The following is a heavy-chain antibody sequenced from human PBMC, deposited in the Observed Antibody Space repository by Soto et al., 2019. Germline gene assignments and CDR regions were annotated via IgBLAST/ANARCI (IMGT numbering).Heavy chain of an antibody. J-gene: IGHJ4*02. CDR3: ARDFSSGEQQLVCLGY. CDR1: GFTFSSYA. V-gene: IGHV3-30*04. D-gene: IGHD6-13*01. Sequence: QVQLVESGGGVVQPGRSLRLSCAASGFTFSSYAMHWVRQAPGKGLEWVAVISYDGRNKYYADSVKGRFTISRDNSKNTLYLQMNSLRAEDTAVYYCARDFSSGEQQLVCLGYWGQGTLVTVSS. CDR2: ISYDGRNK.